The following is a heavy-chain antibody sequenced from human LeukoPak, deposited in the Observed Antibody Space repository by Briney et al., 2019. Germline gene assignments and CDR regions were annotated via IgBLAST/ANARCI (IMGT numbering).Heavy chain of an antibody. CDR2: VYYSGTT. Sequence: KPSETLSLTCTVSGASISNFYWSWIRQPPGKGLEWIGEVYYSGTTKYNPSLKSRVTISVDASKYQFSLKLSSVTAADTAVYYCARALRVKFDYWGQGLLVTVSS. V-gene: IGHV4-59*01. D-gene: IGHD3-10*01. J-gene: IGHJ4*02. CDR1: GASISNFY. CDR3: ARALRVKFDY.